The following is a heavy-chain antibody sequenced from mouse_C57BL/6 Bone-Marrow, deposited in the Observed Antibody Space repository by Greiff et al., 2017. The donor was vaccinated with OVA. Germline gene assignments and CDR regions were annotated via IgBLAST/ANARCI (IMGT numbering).Heavy chain of an antibody. CDR1: GYSITSGYD. J-gene: IGHJ1*03. V-gene: IGHV3-1*01. CDR2: ISYSGST. Sequence: VQLKESGPGMVKPSQSLSLTCTVTGYSITSGYDWHWIRHFPGNKLEWMGYISYSGSTNYNPSLKSRISITHDTSKNHFFLKLNSVTTEDTATYYCARDPLGYWYFDVWGTGTTVTVSS. CDR3: ARDPLGYWYFDV. D-gene: IGHD4-1*01.